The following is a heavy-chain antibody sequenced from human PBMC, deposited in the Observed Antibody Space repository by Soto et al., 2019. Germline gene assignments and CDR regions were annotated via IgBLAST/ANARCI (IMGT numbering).Heavy chain of an antibody. CDR2: IYHSGSF. D-gene: IGHD2-15*01. CDR1: GGSISSGTYS. CDR3: ARASGYCSGGTCFPFDY. V-gene: IGHV4-30-2*01. Sequence: SATLSLTCDVSGGSISSGTYSWNWIRQPPGKGLEWIGYIYHSGSFYYNPSLKSRVTISIDRSKNQFSLNLDSVTAADTAVYYCARASGYCSGGTCFPFDYWGRGTLVTVSS. J-gene: IGHJ4*02.